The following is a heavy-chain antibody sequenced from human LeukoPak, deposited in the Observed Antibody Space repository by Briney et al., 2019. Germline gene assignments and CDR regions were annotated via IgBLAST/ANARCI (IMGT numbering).Heavy chain of an antibody. Sequence: GESLKISCKGSGYTPPPPPPPPPPPPPPPPPPPPGIIYPGDSDTRYSPSFQGQVTISADKSISTAYLQWSSLKASDTAMYYCASGYSSSWYYFDYWGQGTLVTVSS. CDR3: ASGYSSSWYYFDY. CDR1: GYTPPPPP. V-gene: IGHV5-51*01. D-gene: IGHD6-13*01. CDR2: IYPGDSDT. J-gene: IGHJ4*02.